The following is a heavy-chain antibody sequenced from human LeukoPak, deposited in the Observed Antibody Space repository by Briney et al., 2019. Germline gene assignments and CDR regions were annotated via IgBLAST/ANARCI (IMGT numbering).Heavy chain of an antibody. V-gene: IGHV1-3*01. D-gene: IGHD1-1*01. CDR2: INAGNGNT. CDR3: ARGHQNDGSFDI. CDR1: GYTFTTYA. J-gene: IGHJ3*02. Sequence: ASVKVSCTASGYTFTTYAMHWVRQAPGQRLEWMGWINAGNGNTKYSQKLQGRVTITRDTSASTAYMELRSLRSDDTAVYYCARGHQNDGSFDIWGQGTMVTVSS.